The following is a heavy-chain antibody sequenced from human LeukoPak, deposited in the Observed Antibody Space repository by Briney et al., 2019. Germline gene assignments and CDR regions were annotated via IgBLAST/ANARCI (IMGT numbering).Heavy chain of an antibody. CDR3: ARADGYSSGRYFDH. CDR1: GGSISSYY. CDR2: IYYSGST. J-gene: IGHJ4*02. V-gene: IGHV4-59*01. Sequence: ASETLSLTCTVSGGSISSYYWSWIRQPPGKGLEWIGYIYYSGSTNYNPSLKSRVTISLDTSKNQFSLKLSAVTAADTAVYYCARADGYSSGRYFDHWGQGTLVTVSS. D-gene: IGHD6-19*01.